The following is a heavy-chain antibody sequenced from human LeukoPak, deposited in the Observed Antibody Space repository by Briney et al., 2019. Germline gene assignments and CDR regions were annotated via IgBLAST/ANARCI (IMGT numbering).Heavy chain of an antibody. Sequence: GGSLRLSCAASGFTFSSYAMSWVRQAPGKGLEWVSAISGSGGSTYYADSVKGRFTISRDNSKNTLYLQMNSLRAEDTAVYYCAKVRVGDYDYVWGSYRSYAFGVWGQGTLVTVSS. CDR3: AKVRVGDYDYVWGSYRSYAFGV. V-gene: IGHV3-23*01. D-gene: IGHD3-16*02. CDR2: ISGSGGST. J-gene: IGHJ4*02. CDR1: GFTFSSYA.